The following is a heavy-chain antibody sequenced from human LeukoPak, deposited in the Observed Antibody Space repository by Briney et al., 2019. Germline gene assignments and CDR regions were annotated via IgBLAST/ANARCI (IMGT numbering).Heavy chain of an antibody. J-gene: IGHJ4*02. CDR1: GYTFSNYY. Sequence: ASVKVSCKASGYTFSNYYIHWVRRAPGQGLEWMALIDPSGGSTNYAQKFQGRVTVTRDTSTTTVYMELSSLRSEDTAVYYCARAYMYCDGDCPDYWGQGTPVTVSS. V-gene: IGHV1-46*01. CDR2: IDPSGGST. CDR3: ARAYMYCDGDCPDY. D-gene: IGHD2-21*02.